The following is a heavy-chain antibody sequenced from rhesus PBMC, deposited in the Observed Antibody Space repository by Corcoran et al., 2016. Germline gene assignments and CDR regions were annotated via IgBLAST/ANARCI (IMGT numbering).Heavy chain of an antibody. CDR3: ARRPGDSSGWSPYGLDS. CDR1: GFSLTTTGVG. J-gene: IGHJ6*01. Sequence: QVTLKESGPALVKSTQTLTLTCSFSGFSLTTTGVGVVWIRQPQGTALEWLALIYWDDDKLYSTSLKNRLTIFKDTSNNQVVLIMTNMDPVDTATYYCARRPGDSSGWSPYGLDSWGQGVGVTVSS. D-gene: IGHD6S26*01. V-gene: IGHV2-174*01. CDR2: IYWDDDK.